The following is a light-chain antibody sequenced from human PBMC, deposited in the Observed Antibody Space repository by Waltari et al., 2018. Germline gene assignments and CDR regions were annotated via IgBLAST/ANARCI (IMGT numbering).Light chain of an antibody. Sequence: DIVLTQSPGTLSLSPGERATLSCRASQNVNSNHLVWYQHKPGQAPRRLIYGASSRATGIPDRFSGGGSGTDFTLTISRLEPEDFAVYYCQQYGNSAYTFGQGTKLEIK. CDR1: QNVNSNH. CDR2: GAS. J-gene: IGKJ2*01. CDR3: QQYGNSAYT. V-gene: IGKV3-20*01.